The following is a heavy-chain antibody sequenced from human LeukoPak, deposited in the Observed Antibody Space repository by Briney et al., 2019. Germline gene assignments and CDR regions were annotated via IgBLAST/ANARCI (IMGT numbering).Heavy chain of an antibody. Sequence: SETLSLTCTVSGGSISSSNYYWGWIRQPPGKGLEWIGTIYYSGSTYYNPSLKSRVTISGDTSKSQFSLKLTSVTAADTAVYYCASLPLSYYYYYMDVWGKGTTDTVSS. D-gene: IGHD2-2*01. J-gene: IGHJ6*03. CDR1: GGSISSSNYY. V-gene: IGHV4-39*01. CDR3: ASLPLSYYYYYMDV. CDR2: IYYSGST.